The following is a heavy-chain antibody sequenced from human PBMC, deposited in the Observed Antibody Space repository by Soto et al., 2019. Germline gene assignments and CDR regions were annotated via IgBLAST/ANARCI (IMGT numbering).Heavy chain of an antibody. Sequence: EVQLVESGGGLVQPGGSLRLSCAASGFTLSDHYLDWVRQAPGKGLEWVGRSRNRVKSFTTAYAASVRGRFTFSRDDSPNSLYLQMNSLKTDDTAVYYCARASTPDSTGYDYWGQGTLVTVSS. CDR3: ARASTPDSTGYDY. CDR1: GFTLSDHY. J-gene: IGHJ4*02. V-gene: IGHV3-72*01. D-gene: IGHD3-3*01. CDR2: SRNRVKSFTT.